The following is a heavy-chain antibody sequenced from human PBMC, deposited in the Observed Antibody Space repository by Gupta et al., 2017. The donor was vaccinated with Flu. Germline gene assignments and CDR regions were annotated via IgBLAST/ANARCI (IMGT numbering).Heavy chain of an antibody. V-gene: IGHV3-33*01. CDR3: ARDSEYSSSSDRGKNSYYYYGMDV. J-gene: IGHJ6*02. Sequence: QVQLVESGGGVVKPGGSLRVSCEASGFRFSSHGNHWVLQAPGKGLEWVAVIRFDGSKTYYGDSVKGRFTISRDNYKNTVYLQMNSLRAEDSAVYYCARDSEYSSSSDRGKNSYYYYGMDVWGQGTTVTVSS. CDR2: IRFDGSKT. CDR1: GFRFSSHG. D-gene: IGHD6-6*01.